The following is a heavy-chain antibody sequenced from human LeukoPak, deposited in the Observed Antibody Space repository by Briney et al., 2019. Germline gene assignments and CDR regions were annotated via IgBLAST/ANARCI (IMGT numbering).Heavy chain of an antibody. Sequence: PGGSLRLSCAASGFTFSSYSMNWVRQAPGKGLEWVSSRFTISRDNAKNSLYLQMNSLRAEDTAVYYCAELGITMIGGVWGKGTTVTISS. J-gene: IGHJ6*04. CDR3: AELGITMIGGV. D-gene: IGHD3-10*02. V-gene: IGHV3-21*01. CDR1: GFTFSSYS.